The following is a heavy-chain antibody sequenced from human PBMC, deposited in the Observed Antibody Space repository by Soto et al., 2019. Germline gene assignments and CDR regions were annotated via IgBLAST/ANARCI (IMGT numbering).Heavy chain of an antibody. CDR1: GFSLTSGVG. J-gene: IGHJ4*02. V-gene: IGHV2-5*02. CDR2: IYWDDDK. D-gene: IGHD5-12*01. Sequence: QITLKESGPTLVRPPQTLTLTCTFSGFSLTSGVGVGWIRQPPGKALEWLALIYWDDDKRYSPSLKNRLTITKATSQNQVVLTMTNVGPVDTATYFCAHIDPEIVTVGGHGGFDYWGQGTLVTVSS. CDR3: AHIDPEIVTVGGHGGFDY.